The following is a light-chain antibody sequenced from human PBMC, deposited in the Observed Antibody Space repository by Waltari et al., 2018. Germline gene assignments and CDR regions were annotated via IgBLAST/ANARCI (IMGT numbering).Light chain of an antibody. Sequence: QSALTQPPSASGSPGQTVIISCTGTSSDIGAYKYVSWYQQIPGRAPALIIYEVDRRPPGVPDRFSGSKSGNTASLTVSGLQTEDEVDYYCSSYAGSNKLIFGGVTKLTVL. V-gene: IGLV2-8*01. CDR3: SSYAGSNKLI. CDR2: EVD. CDR1: SSDIGAYKY. J-gene: IGLJ2*01.